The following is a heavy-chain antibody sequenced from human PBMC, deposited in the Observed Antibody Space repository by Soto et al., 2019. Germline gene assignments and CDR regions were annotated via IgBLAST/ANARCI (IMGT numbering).Heavy chain of an antibody. J-gene: IGHJ4*02. CDR1: GYAFTSYA. D-gene: IGHD6-19*01. V-gene: IGHV1-3*05. CDR2: INGGNGNT. Sequence: QVQLVQSGAEEKKPGASVKVSCKASGYAFTSYAMHWVRQAPGQRLEWMGWINGGNGNTKYSQKFQGRVTITRDTSARTAHMELSSLRSEDTAVYYCARVSGWYHLDYWGQGTLVTVSS. CDR3: ARVSGWYHLDY.